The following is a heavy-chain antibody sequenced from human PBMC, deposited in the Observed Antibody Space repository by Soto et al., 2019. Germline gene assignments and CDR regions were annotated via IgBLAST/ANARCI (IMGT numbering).Heavy chain of an antibody. J-gene: IGHJ3*02. CDR1: GFTVSSYE. CDR2: ISISGGTI. Sequence: EVQLVESGGGLVQPGGSLRLSCAASGFTVSSYEMDWVRQAPGKGLEWVAYISISGGTIYYGDSVEGRFTISRDNADNSLYLQMNSLRAEDTAVYYCTKEKSVINSGYDAFDSWGRVTVVTGSS. V-gene: IGHV3-48*03. D-gene: IGHD5-12*01. CDR3: TKEKSVINSGYDAFDS.